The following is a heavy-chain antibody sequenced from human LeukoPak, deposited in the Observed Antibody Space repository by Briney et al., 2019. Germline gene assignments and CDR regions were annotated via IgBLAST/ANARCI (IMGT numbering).Heavy chain of an antibody. Sequence: GESLKISCQGSGYSFSTYWIAWVRQMPGKGLEWMGIIYPGDSDTRYSPSFQGQVTISADKSISTAYLQWSSLRASDTAMYYCARRSATGPNWFDPWGQGTLVTVSS. J-gene: IGHJ5*02. D-gene: IGHD6-13*01. CDR3: ARRSATGPNWFDP. CDR1: GYSFSTYW. V-gene: IGHV5-51*01. CDR2: IYPGDSDT.